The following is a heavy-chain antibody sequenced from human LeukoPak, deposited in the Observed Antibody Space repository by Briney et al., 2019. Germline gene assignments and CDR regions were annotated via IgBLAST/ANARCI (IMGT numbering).Heavy chain of an antibody. CDR2: ITNDGGST. CDR3: VKDQSGSGSW. J-gene: IGHJ4*02. V-gene: IGHV3-64D*06. D-gene: IGHD3-10*01. CDR1: GFTFSTYA. Sequence: PGGSLRLSCSASGFTFSTYAMHWVRQAPGKGLEYVPSITNDGGSTYYADSVKGRFTISRDNFKNTLYLQVNSLRAEDTAVYYCVKDQSGSGSWWGQGTLVTVSS.